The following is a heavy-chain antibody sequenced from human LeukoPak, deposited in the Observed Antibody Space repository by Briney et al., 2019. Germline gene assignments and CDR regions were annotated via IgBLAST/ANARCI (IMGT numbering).Heavy chain of an antibody. J-gene: IGHJ4*02. CDR2: ISGSGGST. CDR3: AKVWEYYDSSGYPYYFDY. D-gene: IGHD3-22*01. V-gene: IGHV3-23*01. CDR1: GFTFSSYA. Sequence: GGSLRLSCAASGFTFSSYAMSWVRQAPGKGLEWVSAISGSGGSTYYADSVKGRFTISRDNSKNTLYLQMNSLRAEDTAVYYCAKVWEYYDSSGYPYYFDYWGQGTLVTVSS.